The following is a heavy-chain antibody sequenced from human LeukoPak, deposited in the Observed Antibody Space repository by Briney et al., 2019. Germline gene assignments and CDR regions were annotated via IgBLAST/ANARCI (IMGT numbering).Heavy chain of an antibody. CDR3: ARDLLDIVVVPAATATDY. CDR2: INAGNGNT. V-gene: IGHV1-3*01. J-gene: IGHJ4*02. CDR1: GYTFTSYA. D-gene: IGHD2-2*03. Sequence: ASVKVSCTASGYTFTSYAMHWVRQAPGQRLEWMGWINAGNGNTKYSQKFQGRVTITRDTSASTAYMELSSLRSEDTAVYYCARDLLDIVVVPAATATDYWGQGTLVTVSS.